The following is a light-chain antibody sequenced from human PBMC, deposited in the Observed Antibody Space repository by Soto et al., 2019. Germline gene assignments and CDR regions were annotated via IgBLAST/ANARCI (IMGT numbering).Light chain of an antibody. CDR2: GDS. V-gene: IGLV1-40*01. CDR1: SSNIGAGYD. J-gene: IGLJ3*02. Sequence: QSVLTQPPSVSGAPGQRVTISCTGSSSNIGAGYDVHWYQQLPGTAPKLLIYGDSNRPSGVPDRFSGSNSGTSASLAITGLQAEAEADYYCQSYDSSLSGSVFGGGTKLTVL. CDR3: QSYDSSLSGSV.